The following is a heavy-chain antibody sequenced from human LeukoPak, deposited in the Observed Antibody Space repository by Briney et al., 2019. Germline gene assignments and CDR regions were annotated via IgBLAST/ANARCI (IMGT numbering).Heavy chain of an antibody. V-gene: IGHV5-51*01. CDR1: GYSFTNYW. D-gene: IGHD6-13*01. J-gene: IGHJ4*02. CDR3: ARTQGLAAAHFDY. Sequence: GESLKISCKGSGYSFTNYWIGWVRQMPGKGLEWMGVIYPGDSDTRYSPSLQGQVTISADKSITTAYLQWSSLETSDSAMYYCARTQGLAAAHFDYWGQGTLVTVSS. CDR2: IYPGDSDT.